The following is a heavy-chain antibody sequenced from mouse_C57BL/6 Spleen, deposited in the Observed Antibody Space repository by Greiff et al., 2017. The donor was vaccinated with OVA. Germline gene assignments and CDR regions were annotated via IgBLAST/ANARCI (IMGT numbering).Heavy chain of an antibody. V-gene: IGHV1-82*01. CDR2: IYPGDGDT. CDR1: GYAFSSSW. J-gene: IGHJ2*01. D-gene: IGHD2-3*01. Sequence: VQLQQSGPELVKPGASVKISCKASGYAFSSSWMNWVKQRPGKGLEWIGRIYPGDGDTNYNGKFKGKATLTADKSSSTAYMQLSSLTSEDSAVYFCARSFYDGYMYYFDYWGQGTTLTVSS. CDR3: ARSFYDGYMYYFDY.